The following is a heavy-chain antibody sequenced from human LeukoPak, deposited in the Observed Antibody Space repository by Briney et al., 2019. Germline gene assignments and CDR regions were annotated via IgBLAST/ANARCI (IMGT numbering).Heavy chain of an antibody. J-gene: IGHJ4*02. CDR1: GGSISSYY. CDR2: IYYSGST. CDR3: GREVGAYCSGGSCYSEGYFDY. Sequence: SETLSLTCTVSGGSISSYYWSWLRQPPGKGLEWIGYIYYSGSTNYNPSLKSRVTISVDTSKKQFSLKLSSVTAADTAVYYCGREVGAYCSGGSCYSEGYFDYCGQRTLVTASS. V-gene: IGHV4-59*01. D-gene: IGHD2-15*01.